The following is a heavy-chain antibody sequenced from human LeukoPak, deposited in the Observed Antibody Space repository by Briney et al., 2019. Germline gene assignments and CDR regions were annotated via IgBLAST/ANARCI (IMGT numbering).Heavy chain of an antibody. CDR3: ARGGYQLLWGDWYFDL. V-gene: IGHV3-7*01. CDR2: IKQDGSEK. D-gene: IGHD2-2*01. CDR1: GFTFSIYW. J-gene: IGHJ2*01. Sequence: GGSLRLSCAASGFTFSIYWMTWVRQAPGKGLEWVANIKQDGSEKYYVVSVKGRFTISRDNAKNSLYLQMNSLRAEDTAVYYCARGGYQLLWGDWYFDLWGRGTLVTVSS.